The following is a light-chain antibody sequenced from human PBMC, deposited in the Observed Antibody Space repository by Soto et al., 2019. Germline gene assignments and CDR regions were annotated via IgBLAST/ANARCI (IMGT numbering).Light chain of an antibody. Sequence: IQMTQSPSSLSASVGDRVTITCRASQAIRDDLAWYQQKPGKAPNLLIYAASNLRSGVPSRFSGSGSGTDFTLTISSLQPEDFATYYCLQEYTSPRTFGQGTKVDI. CDR1: QAIRDD. CDR3: LQEYTSPRT. CDR2: AAS. V-gene: IGKV1-6*01. J-gene: IGKJ1*01.